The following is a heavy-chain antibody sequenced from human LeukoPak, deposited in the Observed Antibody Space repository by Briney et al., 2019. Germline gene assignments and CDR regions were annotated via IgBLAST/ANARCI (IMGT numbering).Heavy chain of an antibody. Sequence: SETLSLTCTVSGGSISSYYWSWIRQPPGKGLEWIGYIYYSGSTNYNPSLKSRVTISVDTPKNQFSLKLSSVTAADTAVYYCARGRYCSSTSCLNWFDPWGQGTLVTVSS. J-gene: IGHJ5*02. V-gene: IGHV4-59*08. D-gene: IGHD2-2*01. CDR3: ARGRYCSSTSCLNWFDP. CDR2: IYYSGST. CDR1: GGSISSYY.